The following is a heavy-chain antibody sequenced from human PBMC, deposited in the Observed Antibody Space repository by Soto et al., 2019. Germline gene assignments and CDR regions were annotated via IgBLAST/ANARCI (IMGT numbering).Heavy chain of an antibody. CDR2: IYSGGST. D-gene: IGHD4-4*01. Sequence: EVQLVETGGGLIQPGGSLRLSCAASGFTVSSNYMSWVRQAPGKGLEWASVIYSGGSTYYADSVKGRFTISRDNSKNTLYLQMNSLRAEDTAVYYCARDLRQSDYYGMDVWGQGTTVTVSS. CDR3: ARDLRQSDYYGMDV. CDR1: GFTVSSNY. J-gene: IGHJ6*02. V-gene: IGHV3-53*02.